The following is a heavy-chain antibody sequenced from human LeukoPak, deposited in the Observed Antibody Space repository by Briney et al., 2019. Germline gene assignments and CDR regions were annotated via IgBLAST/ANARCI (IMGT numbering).Heavy chain of an antibody. Sequence: SETLSLTCTVSGYSISSGYYWGWIRQPPGKGLEWIGSIYHSGSTYYNPSLKSRITISADASKNQFSLKLNSVTAADTAVYYCARDWALQWFGDAFDFWGQGTMVTVSS. CDR3: ARDWALQWFGDAFDF. V-gene: IGHV4-38-2*02. CDR2: IYHSGST. J-gene: IGHJ3*01. CDR1: GYSISSGYY. D-gene: IGHD3-10*01.